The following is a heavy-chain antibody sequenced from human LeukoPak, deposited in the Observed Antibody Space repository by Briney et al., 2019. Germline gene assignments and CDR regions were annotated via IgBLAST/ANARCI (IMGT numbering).Heavy chain of an antibody. CDR2: MNPVSGNA. J-gene: IGHJ4*02. Sequence: ASVNVSCKASGYTFTNFDINWVRQAPGQGLEWMGWMNPVSGNAGSAQKFQGRVTLTRDTSISTAYMELSSLRSDDTAFYYCARAPMGAAALYWGQGTLVTVS. CDR3: ARAPMGAAALY. V-gene: IGHV1-8*01. D-gene: IGHD6-13*01. CDR1: GYTFTNFD.